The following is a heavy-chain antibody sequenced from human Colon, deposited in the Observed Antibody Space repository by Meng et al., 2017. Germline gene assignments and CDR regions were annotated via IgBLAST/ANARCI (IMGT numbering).Heavy chain of an antibody. Sequence: GSLRLSCAASGFTFSSYGMHWVRQAPGKGLEWIGSIYYRANTYYNPSLESRVTISLDTSKNQFSLSLNSVTAADTAVYFCARVHRPGSNQIDYWGQGTLVTVSS. CDR2: IYYRANT. CDR1: GFTFSSYG. D-gene: IGHD5-24*01. CDR3: ARVHRPGSNQIDY. J-gene: IGHJ4*02. V-gene: IGHV4-39*07.